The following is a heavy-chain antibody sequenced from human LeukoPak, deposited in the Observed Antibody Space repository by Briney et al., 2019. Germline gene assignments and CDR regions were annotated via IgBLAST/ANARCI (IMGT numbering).Heavy chain of an antibody. D-gene: IGHD4-17*01. J-gene: IGHJ6*03. CDR1: GYSFTSYW. CDR2: IYPGDSDT. CDR3: AKMNGDYPAEYYMDV. Sequence: GESLKISCKGSGYSFTSYWIGWVRQMPGKGLEWMGTIYPGDSDTKYSPYFDGQVTISADKSIRTAYLQWSSLKASDTAMYYCAKMNGDYPAEYYMDVWGKGTTVTISS. V-gene: IGHV5-51*01.